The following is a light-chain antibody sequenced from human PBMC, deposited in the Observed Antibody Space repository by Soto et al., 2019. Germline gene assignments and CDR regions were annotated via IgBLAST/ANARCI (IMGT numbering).Light chain of an antibody. CDR1: QSISSW. CDR2: KAS. CDR3: QQYNIYPWT. J-gene: IGKJ1*01. V-gene: IGKV1-5*03. Sequence: DIQMTQSPSTVSASVGDRVTITCRASQSISSWLAWYQQKPGKAPNLLIYKASSLESGVPSRFSGSGSGTEFNPPIRSLQPDDFATYYCQQYNIYPWTFGQGTKVEIK.